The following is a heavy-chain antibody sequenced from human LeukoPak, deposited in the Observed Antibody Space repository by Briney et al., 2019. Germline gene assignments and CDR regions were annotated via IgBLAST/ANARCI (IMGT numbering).Heavy chain of an antibody. D-gene: IGHD3-9*01. V-gene: IGHV1-2*06. CDR2: INPNSGGT. Sequence: ASVKVSCKASGYTFTGYYMHWVRQAPGQGLEWMGRINPNSGGTNYAQKFQGRVTMTRDTSISTAYMELSRLRSDETAVYYCATYYDILTGYSPLDYWGQGTLVTVCS. CDR3: ATYYDILTGYSPLDY. J-gene: IGHJ4*02. CDR1: GYTFTGYY.